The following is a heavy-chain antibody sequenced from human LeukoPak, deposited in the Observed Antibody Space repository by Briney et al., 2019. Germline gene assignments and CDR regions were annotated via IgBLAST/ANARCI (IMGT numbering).Heavy chain of an antibody. CDR3: AKDGPYCSGASCYSEYFDY. CDR2: IYSGGTT. Sequence: GGSLRLSCVASGFTLTSNHMNWVRQAPGKGLEWVSIIYSGGTTYYADSVKGRFTISRDNSQNTLYLQMNSLRAEDTAVYYCAKDGPYCSGASCYSEYFDYWGQGTLVTVSS. CDR1: GFTLTSNH. D-gene: IGHD2-15*01. J-gene: IGHJ4*02. V-gene: IGHV3-66*02.